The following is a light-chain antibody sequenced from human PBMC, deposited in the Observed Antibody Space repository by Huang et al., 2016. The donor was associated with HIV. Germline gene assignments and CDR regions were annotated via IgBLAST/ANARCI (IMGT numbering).Light chain of an antibody. CDR1: QSVSNY. CDR3: QQRSNWPPMYT. CDR2: DAS. Sequence: EIVLTQSPVTLSLSPGEGATLSCRASQSVSNYLAWYQQKPGQAPRLLIYDASNRAPGIPARFSGSGSGTDFTLTISSLEPEDFAVYYCQQRSNWPPMYTFGQGTKLEIK. V-gene: IGKV3-11*01. J-gene: IGKJ2*01.